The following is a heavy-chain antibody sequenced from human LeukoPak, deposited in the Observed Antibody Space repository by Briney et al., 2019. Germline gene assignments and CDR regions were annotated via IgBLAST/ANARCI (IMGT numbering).Heavy chain of an antibody. CDR1: GYTFTSYD. V-gene: IGHV1-8*01. CDR3: ASGVRDDFWSGYYTRSPFDY. Sequence: ASVKVSCKASGYTFTSYDINWVRQATGQGLEWMGWMNPNSGNTGYAQKFQGRVTMTRNTSISTAYMELSSLRSEDTAVYYCASGVRDDFWSGYYTRSPFDYWGQGTLVTVSS. CDR2: MNPNSGNT. D-gene: IGHD3-3*01. J-gene: IGHJ4*02.